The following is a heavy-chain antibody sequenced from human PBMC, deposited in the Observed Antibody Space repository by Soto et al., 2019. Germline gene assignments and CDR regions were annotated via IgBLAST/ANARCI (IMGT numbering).Heavy chain of an antibody. V-gene: IGHV1-18*04. CDR2: ISAHNGNT. Sequence: GXSVKVSCKASGYTFTNHGISWVRQAPVQGLEWMGWISAHNGNTNYSQNFQGRVTMTTDRSTSTASMDLRSLRSDDTAIYYCARGGQYSYYGFLYVGMDVWGQGTTVTVSS. CDR1: GYTFTNHG. CDR3: ARGGQYSYYGFLYVGMDV. J-gene: IGHJ6*02. D-gene: IGHD3-3*01.